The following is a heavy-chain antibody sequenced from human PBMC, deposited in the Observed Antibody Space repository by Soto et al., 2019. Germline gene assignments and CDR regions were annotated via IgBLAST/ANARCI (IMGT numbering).Heavy chain of an antibody. D-gene: IGHD1-26*01. V-gene: IGHV3-23*01. Sequence: GGSLRLSCAASGFTFRNYAMSWVRQAPGKGLEWVSYIGGSGNSTFDADSVRGRFTISRDNSKDTLFLQMNSLRVEDTAVYYCARNWEYWGQGSLVTVSS. CDR2: IGGSGNST. J-gene: IGHJ4*02. CDR1: GFTFRNYA. CDR3: ARNWEY.